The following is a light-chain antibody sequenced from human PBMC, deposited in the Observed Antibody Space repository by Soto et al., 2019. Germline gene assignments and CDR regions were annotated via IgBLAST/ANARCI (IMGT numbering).Light chain of an antibody. J-gene: IGKJ1*01. CDR1: QSVSSN. V-gene: IGKV3-20*01. Sequence: IVSTPAQATLSGPPGEGATLPVRASQSVSSNLPWYQQKPGQAPRLLIYDASTRATGIPDRVSGSGSGTDFTLTISRLEPEDFAVYYCQHYGSSGTFGQGTKVDIK. CDR3: QHYGSSGT. CDR2: DAS.